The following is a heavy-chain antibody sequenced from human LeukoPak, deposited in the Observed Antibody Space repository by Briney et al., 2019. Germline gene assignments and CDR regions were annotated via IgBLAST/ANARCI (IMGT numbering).Heavy chain of an antibody. CDR1: GFTFSSYA. Sequence: SGGSLRLSCAASGFTFSSYAMSWVRQAPGKGLEWVSAISGSGGSTYYADSVKGQFTISRDNSKNTLYLQMNSLRAEDTAVYYCAKDQYGGNPQYYFDYWGQGTLVTVSS. CDR3: AKDQYGGNPQYYFDY. V-gene: IGHV3-23*01. CDR2: ISGSGGST. J-gene: IGHJ4*02. D-gene: IGHD4-23*01.